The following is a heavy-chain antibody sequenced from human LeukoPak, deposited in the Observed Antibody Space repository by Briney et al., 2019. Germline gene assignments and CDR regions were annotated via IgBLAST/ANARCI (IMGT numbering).Heavy chain of an antibody. V-gene: IGHV1-2*02. CDR1: GYTFTGYY. D-gene: IGHD2-2*01. J-gene: IGHJ6*02. Sequence: GASVKVSCKASGYTFTGYYMHWVRQAPGQGLEWMEWINPNSGGTNYAQKFQGRVTMTRDTSISTAYMELSRLRSDDTAVYYCARDRGPAAIRCMDVWGQGTTVTVSS. CDR2: INPNSGGT. CDR3: ARDRGPAAIRCMDV.